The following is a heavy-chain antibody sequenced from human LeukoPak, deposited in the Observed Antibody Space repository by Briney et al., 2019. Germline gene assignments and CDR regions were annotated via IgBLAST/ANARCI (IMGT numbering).Heavy chain of an antibody. J-gene: IGHJ6*03. CDR3: ARDREPSWKYYYYYYMDV. V-gene: IGHV1-18*01. D-gene: IGHD2-2*01. CDR2: ISAYNGNT. Sequence: RASVKVSCKASGYTFTSYGISWVRQAPGQGLEWMGWISAYNGNTNYAQKLQGRVTMTTDTSTSTAYMELRSLRSDDTAVYYCARDREPSWKYYYYYYMDVWGKGTTVTVSS. CDR1: GYTFTSYG.